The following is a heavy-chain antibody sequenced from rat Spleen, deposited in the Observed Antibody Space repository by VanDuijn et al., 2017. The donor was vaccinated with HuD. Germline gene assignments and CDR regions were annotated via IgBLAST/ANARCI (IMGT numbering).Heavy chain of an antibody. CDR3: ARLTLGS. CDR1: GFSLTSNS. V-gene: IGHV2-1*01. CDR2: IWGDGST. J-gene: IGHJ2*01. Sequence: QVQLKESGPGLVQPSQTLSLTCTVSGFSLTSNSVHWVRQPPGKGLEWMGGIWGDGSTDYNSALKSRLSISRDTSKSQVFLKMNSLQTEDTAMYFCARLTLGSWGQGVMVTVSS. D-gene: IGHD1-11*01.